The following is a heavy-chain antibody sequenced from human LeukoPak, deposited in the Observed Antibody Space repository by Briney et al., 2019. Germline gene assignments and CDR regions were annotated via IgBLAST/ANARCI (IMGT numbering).Heavy chain of an antibody. CDR3: ARRYDILTGRVFDY. CDR2: INTDNGNT. Sequence: ASVKVSCKASGYTFNTFAIHLLRQAPGQRLEWMGWINTDNGNTKYSQKFQGKVTITRDTSASTGYMELSSLRSEDTAVYYCARRYDILTGRVFDYWGQGTLVTVSP. D-gene: IGHD3-9*01. CDR1: GYTFNTFA. V-gene: IGHV1-3*04. J-gene: IGHJ4*02.